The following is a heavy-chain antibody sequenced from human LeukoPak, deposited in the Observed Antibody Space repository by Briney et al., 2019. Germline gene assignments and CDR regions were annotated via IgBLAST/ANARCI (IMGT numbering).Heavy chain of an antibody. CDR2: MNPNSGNT. D-gene: IGHD3-9*01. V-gene: IGHV1-8*02. CDR1: RYTITSYD. CDR3: ARGHRGYDILTVHYYYYMDV. Sequence: ASVKVSCKASRYTITSYDINWVRQATGQGLEWMGWMNPNSGNTGYAQKFQGRVTMTRNTSISTAYMELSSLRSEDTAVYYCARGHRGYDILTVHYYYYMDVWGEGTTVTISS. J-gene: IGHJ6*03.